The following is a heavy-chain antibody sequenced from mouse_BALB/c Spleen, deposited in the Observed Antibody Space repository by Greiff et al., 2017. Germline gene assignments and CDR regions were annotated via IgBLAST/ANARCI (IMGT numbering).Heavy chain of an antibody. CDR3: ARSIGYGSSENYAMDY. Sequence: EVKLVESGGGLVQPGGSRKLSCAASGFTFSSFGMHWVRQAPEKGLEWVAYISSGSSTIYYADTVKGRFTISRDNPKNTLFLQMTSLRSEDTAMYYCARSIGYGSSENYAMDYWGQGTSVTVSS. D-gene: IGHD1-1*01. V-gene: IGHV5-17*02. J-gene: IGHJ4*01. CDR1: GFTFSSFG. CDR2: ISSGSSTI.